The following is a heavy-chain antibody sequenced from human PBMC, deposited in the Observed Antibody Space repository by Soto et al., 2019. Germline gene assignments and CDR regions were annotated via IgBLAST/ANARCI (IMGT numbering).Heavy chain of an antibody. D-gene: IGHD3-10*01. CDR1: GGSISSGDYS. V-gene: IGHV4-30-2*01. J-gene: IGHJ6*02. CDR2: IYHSGST. Sequence: QLQLQESGSGLVKPSQTLSLTCAVSGGSISSGDYSWSWIRQPPGEGLEWIGYIYHSGSTYYNPPLKSRVTRSIDRSKNQFSLKLSSVTAADTAVYYCARGPYIYGSGSNGYYGMDVCGQGTTVTVSS. CDR3: ARGPYIYGSGSNGYYGMDV.